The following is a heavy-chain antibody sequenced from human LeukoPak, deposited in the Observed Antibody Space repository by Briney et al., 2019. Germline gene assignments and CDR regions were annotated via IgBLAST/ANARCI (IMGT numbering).Heavy chain of an antibody. J-gene: IGHJ5*02. CDR1: GGSISSSSYY. CDR2: IYYSGST. D-gene: IGHD2-2*03. V-gene: IGHV4-39*01. Sequence: PSETLSLTCTVSGGSISSSSYYWGWIRQPPGKGLEWIGSIYYSGSTYYNPSLKSRVTISVDTSKNQFSLKLSSVTAADTAVYYCAGRPLDIVVVPAAGGFDPRGQGTLVTVSS. CDR3: AGRPLDIVVVPAAGGFDP.